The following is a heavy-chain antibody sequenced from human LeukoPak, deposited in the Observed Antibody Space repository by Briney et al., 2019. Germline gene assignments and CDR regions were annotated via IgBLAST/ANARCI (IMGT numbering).Heavy chain of an antibody. CDR1: GGSFGDYY. D-gene: IGHD3-10*01. CDR2: INHGGST. Sequence: SETLSLTCAVYGGSFGDYYWSWIRRPPGKGPEWIGEINHGGSTNYNPSLESRVTMSLDTSKNQFSLKLSSVTAADTAVYYCARGRTSRYGSGSYYWDYWGQGTLVTVSS. V-gene: IGHV4-34*01. J-gene: IGHJ4*02. CDR3: ARGRTSRYGSGSYYWDY.